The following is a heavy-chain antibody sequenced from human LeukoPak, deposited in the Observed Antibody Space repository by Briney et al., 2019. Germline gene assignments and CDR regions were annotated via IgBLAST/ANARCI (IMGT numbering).Heavy chain of an antibody. D-gene: IGHD2-8*01. CDR3: ARGRTYCTNGVCPMDV. V-gene: IGHV1-8*01. J-gene: IGHJ6*02. Sequence: ASVKVSCKASGYTFTSYDINWVRPATGQGLEWMGWMNPNSGNTGYAQKFQGRVTMTRNTSISTAYMELSSLRSEDTAVYYCARGRTYCTNGVCPMDVWGQGTTVTVSS. CDR1: GYTFTSYD. CDR2: MNPNSGNT.